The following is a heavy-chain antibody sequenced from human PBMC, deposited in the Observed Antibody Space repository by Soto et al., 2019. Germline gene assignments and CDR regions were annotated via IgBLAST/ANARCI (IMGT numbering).Heavy chain of an antibody. J-gene: IGHJ5*02. Sequence: EVQLLESGGGLVQPGGSLRHSCAASGFTFSSYAMSWVRQAPGKGLEWVSTISSSGGSIHYADSVKGRFTISRDNSKNTLYLQMNSLRAEVTAVYYCAKFYGGNSAHTYTIDPWGQGTLVTVSS. D-gene: IGHD2-21*02. V-gene: IGHV3-23*01. CDR1: GFTFSSYA. CDR3: AKFYGGNSAHTYTIDP. CDR2: ISSSGGSI.